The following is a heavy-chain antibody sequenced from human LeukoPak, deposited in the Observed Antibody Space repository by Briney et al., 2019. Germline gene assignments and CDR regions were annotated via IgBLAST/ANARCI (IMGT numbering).Heavy chain of an antibody. CDR3: ARSSLRYVSGGFLGYFDY. CDR2: IYYSGST. Sequence: PSETLSLTCTVSGGSISSYYWSWIRQPPGKGLEWIGYIYYSGSTNYNPSLKSRVTISVDTSKNQFSLKLSSVTAADTAMYYCARSSLRYVSGGFLGYFDYWGQGTLVTVSS. CDR1: GGSISSYY. D-gene: IGHD3-9*01. V-gene: IGHV4-59*01. J-gene: IGHJ4*02.